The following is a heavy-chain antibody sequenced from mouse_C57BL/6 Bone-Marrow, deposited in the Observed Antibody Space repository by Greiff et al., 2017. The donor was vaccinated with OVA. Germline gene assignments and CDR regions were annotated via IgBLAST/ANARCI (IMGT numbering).Heavy chain of an antibody. Sequence: QVQLQQSGAELVKPGASVKISCKASGYAFSSYWMNWVKQRPGKGLEWIGQIYPGDGDTNYNGKFKGKATLTADKSSSTAYMQLSSLTSEDSAVYFCARFPFITTYAMDYWGQGTSVTVSS. D-gene: IGHD1-1*01. CDR1: GYAFSSYW. CDR2: IYPGDGDT. J-gene: IGHJ4*01. V-gene: IGHV1-80*01. CDR3: ARFPFITTYAMDY.